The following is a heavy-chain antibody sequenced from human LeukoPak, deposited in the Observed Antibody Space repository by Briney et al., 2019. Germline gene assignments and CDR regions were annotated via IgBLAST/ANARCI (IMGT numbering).Heavy chain of an antibody. CDR1: GFTFNGYS. Sequence: GGSLRLSCTASGFTFNGYSMNWVRQAPGKGLEWVSYISSSSRTIYYADSVKGRFTISRDNAKNSLYLQMNSLRHEDTAVYYCARKSDYDSSGYHNWFDLWGQGTLVTVSS. CDR3: ARKSDYDSSGYHNWFDL. D-gene: IGHD3-22*01. J-gene: IGHJ5*02. V-gene: IGHV3-48*02. CDR2: ISSSSRTI.